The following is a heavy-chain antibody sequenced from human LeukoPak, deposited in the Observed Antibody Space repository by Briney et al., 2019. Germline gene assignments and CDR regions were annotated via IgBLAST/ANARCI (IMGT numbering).Heavy chain of an antibody. D-gene: IGHD3-3*01. CDR1: GGSFSGYY. J-gene: IGHJ4*02. CDR2: INHSGST. CDR3: ARDRMGSADFWSGYYTGTFEY. V-gene: IGHV4-34*01. Sequence: SETLSLTCAVYGGSFSGYYWSWIRQPPGKGLEWIGEINHSGSTNYNPSLKSRVTISVDTSKNQFSLKLSSVTAADTAVYYCARDRMGSADFWSGYYTGTFEYWGQGALVTVSS.